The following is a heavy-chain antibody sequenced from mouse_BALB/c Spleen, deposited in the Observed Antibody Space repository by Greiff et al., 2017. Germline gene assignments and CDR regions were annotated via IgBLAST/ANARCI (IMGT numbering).Heavy chain of an antibody. J-gene: IGHJ3*01. CDR3: ARSNYPFAY. V-gene: IGHV3-2*02. CDR1: GYSITSDYA. D-gene: IGHD1-1*02. CDR2: ISYSGST. Sequence: EVKLVESGPGLVKPSQSLSLTCTVTGYSITSDYAWNWIRQFPGNKLEWMGYISYSGSTSYNPSLKSRISITRDTSKNQFFLQLNSVTTEDTATYYCARSNYPFAYWGQGTLVTVSA.